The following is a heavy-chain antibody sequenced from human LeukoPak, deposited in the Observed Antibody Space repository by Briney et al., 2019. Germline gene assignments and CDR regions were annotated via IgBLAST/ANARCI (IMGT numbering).Heavy chain of an antibody. J-gene: IGHJ5*02. CDR1: SGSFSGYY. D-gene: IGHD3-10*01. CDR3: ARGGTTYYSGSGSDP. Sequence: PSETLSLTCAVSSGSFSGYYWTGIRQPPGKGLEWLGEINNSGTTYYNPSLKSRVTISLDKSRNHFSLELSSMTAADTALYSCARGGTTYYSGSGSDPWGQGTLVTVSS. CDR2: INNSGTT. V-gene: IGHV4-34*01.